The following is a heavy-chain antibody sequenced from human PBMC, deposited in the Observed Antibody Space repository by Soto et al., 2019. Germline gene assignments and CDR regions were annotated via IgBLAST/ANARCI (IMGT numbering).Heavy chain of an antibody. CDR1: GGTFNNYA. J-gene: IGHJ4*02. Sequence: ASVKVPCQASGGTFNNYALSWVRQAPGQGLEWMGGIIPIFNSANYAQKFQGRVTITADDSTSTAYMELRSLRPDDTAVYYCAREVTVASYSFDFWGQGTLVTVSS. D-gene: IGHD5-12*01. CDR2: IIPIFNSA. CDR3: AREVTVASYSFDF. V-gene: IGHV1-69*13.